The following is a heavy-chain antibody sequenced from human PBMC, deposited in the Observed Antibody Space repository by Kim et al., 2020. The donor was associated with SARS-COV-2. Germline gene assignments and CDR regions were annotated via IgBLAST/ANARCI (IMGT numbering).Heavy chain of an antibody. CDR3: AREQLGRDGYNYLDY. J-gene: IGHJ4*02. D-gene: IGHD5-12*01. V-gene: IGHV1-69*04. Sequence: QKYQGTVTITADKSTSTAYMELSSLRSEDTAVYYCAREQLGRDGYNYLDYWGQGTLVTVSS.